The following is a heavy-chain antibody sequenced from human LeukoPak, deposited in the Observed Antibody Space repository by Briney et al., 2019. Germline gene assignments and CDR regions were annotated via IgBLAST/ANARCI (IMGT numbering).Heavy chain of an antibody. CDR1: GFTFSTYW. CDR2: IKQDGGET. Sequence: GGLRLSCAASGFTFSTYWMAWVRQAPGKGLEWVANIKQDGGETYYVESVRGRFTISRDNANNLLYLQMSSLRVEDTAVYYCARDSGDRPRAVGYYFDNWGQGTLVTVSP. J-gene: IGHJ4*02. D-gene: IGHD7-27*01. V-gene: IGHV3-7*01. CDR3: ARDSGDRPRAVGYYFDN.